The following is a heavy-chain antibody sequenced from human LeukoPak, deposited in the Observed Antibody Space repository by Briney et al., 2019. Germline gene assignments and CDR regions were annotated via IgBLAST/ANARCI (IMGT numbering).Heavy chain of an antibody. CDR2: IWYDGSKK. Sequence: GGSLRLSCVVSGFSISSYGMHWVRQSPGKGLEWVAVIWYDGSKKYHADSVRGRFTISRDVSKCTLYLEMSSLRAEDTAVYYCARDECSTTYRYGYWGQGTLVTVSP. J-gene: IGHJ4*02. CDR1: GFSISSYG. CDR3: ARDECSTTYRYGY. D-gene: IGHD2/OR15-2a*01. V-gene: IGHV3-33*01.